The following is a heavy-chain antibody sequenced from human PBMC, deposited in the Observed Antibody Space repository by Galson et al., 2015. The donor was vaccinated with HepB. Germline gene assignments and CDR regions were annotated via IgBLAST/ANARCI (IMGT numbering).Heavy chain of an antibody. CDR1: GFTFSTYA. CDR2: ISGSGATT. Sequence: CAASGFTFSTYAITWVRQAPGKGLEWVSVISGSGATTFYADSVKGRFIIYRDSSKNTVYLQMNSLRADDTAIYYCAKEPPYCGGDCYSVSDVWGQGTLVTVSS. J-gene: IGHJ4*02. CDR3: AKEPPYCGGDCYSVSDV. D-gene: IGHD2-21*02. V-gene: IGHV3-23*01.